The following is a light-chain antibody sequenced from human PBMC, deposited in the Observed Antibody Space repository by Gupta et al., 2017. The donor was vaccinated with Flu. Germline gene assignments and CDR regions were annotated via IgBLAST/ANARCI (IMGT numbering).Light chain of an antibody. V-gene: IGLV3-21*02. J-gene: IGLJ3*02. Sequence: SYVLTQPPSVSVAPGQTDRITCEGTNSGSKSVHWFRQEPGPAPVLDVYDDSDRPPGILERVSGSNSGNTTTPTITRVDAGEEADDYCQVWDNISDNKGVFGGGTKLTVL. CDR1: NSGSKS. CDR3: QVWDNISDNKGV. CDR2: DDS.